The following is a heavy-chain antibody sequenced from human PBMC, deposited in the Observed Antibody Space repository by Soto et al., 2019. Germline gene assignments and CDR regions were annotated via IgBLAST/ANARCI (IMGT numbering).Heavy chain of an antibody. Sequence: GGSLRLSCAASGFTVSSNYMSWVRQAPGKGLEWVSVIYSGGSTYYADSVKGRFTISRDNSKNTLYLQMNSLRAEDTAVYYCARGHQRTTVTTFFAFDIWGQGTMVTVSS. CDR2: IYSGGST. J-gene: IGHJ3*02. CDR1: GFTVSSNY. D-gene: IGHD4-4*01. V-gene: IGHV3-53*01. CDR3: ARGHQRTTVTTFFAFDI.